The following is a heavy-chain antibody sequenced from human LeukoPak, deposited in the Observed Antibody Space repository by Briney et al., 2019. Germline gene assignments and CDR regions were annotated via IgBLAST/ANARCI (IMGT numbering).Heavy chain of an antibody. D-gene: IGHD2-15*01. CDR3: AIQVRWPLPFDH. V-gene: IGHV3-23*01. CDR2: ISGSGGST. Sequence: PGGSLRLSCAASGFTFSSYAMSWVRQAPGKGLEWVSAISGSGGSTYYADSVKGRFTISRDNSKNTLYLQMNSLKAEDTAVYYCAIQVRWPLPFDHWGQGTLVTVSS. J-gene: IGHJ4*02. CDR1: GFTFSSYA.